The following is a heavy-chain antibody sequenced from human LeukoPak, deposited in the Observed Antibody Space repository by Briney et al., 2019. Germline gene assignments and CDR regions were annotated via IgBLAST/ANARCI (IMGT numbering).Heavy chain of an antibody. Sequence: ASVKVSCKASGYIFTSHYMQWVRQAPGQGLEWMGMNNPSGGSTSYAQKFQGRVTMTRDTSTSTVYLELSSLRSEDTAVYYCARAYSSSSPFDYWGQGTLVTVSS. V-gene: IGHV1-46*01. D-gene: IGHD6-6*01. J-gene: IGHJ4*02. CDR3: ARAYSSSSPFDY. CDR2: NNPSGGST. CDR1: GYIFTSHY.